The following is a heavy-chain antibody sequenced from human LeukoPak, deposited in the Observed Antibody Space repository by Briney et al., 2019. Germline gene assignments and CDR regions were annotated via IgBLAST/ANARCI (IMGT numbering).Heavy chain of an antibody. CDR3: AGIYCSSTSCLHDAFDI. D-gene: IGHD2-2*01. V-gene: IGHV3-11*06. CDR2: ISGSSGYT. J-gene: IGHJ3*02. Sequence: GGSLRLSCAASGFTFNDYYMSWIRQAPGKGLEWVSYISGSSGYTEYVDSVKGRFTISRDNAKSSLYLQMNSLRDEDTAVYYCAGIYCSSTSCLHDAFDIWGQGTMVTVSS. CDR1: GFTFNDYY.